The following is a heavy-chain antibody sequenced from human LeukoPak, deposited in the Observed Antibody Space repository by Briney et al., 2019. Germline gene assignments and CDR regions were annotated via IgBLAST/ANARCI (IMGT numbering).Heavy chain of an antibody. J-gene: IGHJ6*02. CDR1: GYTFTSYG. CDR3: ARDATNLQLGIYYYSGLDV. V-gene: IGHV1-18*01. CDR2: LSTYNDNT. Sequence: GASVKVSCKASGYTFTSYGINWVRQAPGQGLEWMGWLSTYNDNTHYAQNIQGRVTMTTDTSTNTAFMELRNLRSDDTAVYYCARDATNLQLGIYYYSGLDVWGQGTTVTVSS. D-gene: IGHD1-1*01.